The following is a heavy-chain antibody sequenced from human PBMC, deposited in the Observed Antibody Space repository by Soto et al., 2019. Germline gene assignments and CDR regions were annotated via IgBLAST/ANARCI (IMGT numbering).Heavy chain of an antibody. CDR2: IWYDGSNK. CDR1: GFTFSSYG. D-gene: IGHD6-19*01. V-gene: IGHV3-33*01. Sequence: QVQLVESGGGVVQPGRSLRLSCAASGFTFSSYGMHWVRQAPGKGLEWGAVIWYDGSNKYYADSVKGRFTISRDNSKNTLYLQMNSLRAEDTAVYYCARPSIAVALGYFDLWGRGTLVTVSS. CDR3: ARPSIAVALGYFDL. J-gene: IGHJ2*01.